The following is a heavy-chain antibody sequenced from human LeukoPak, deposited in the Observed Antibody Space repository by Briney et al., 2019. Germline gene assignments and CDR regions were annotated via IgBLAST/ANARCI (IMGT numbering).Heavy chain of an antibody. Sequence: GGSLRLSCAASGFIFSTFGMSWVRQAPGKGLEWVSAIRGSGSSTYYTDSVKGRFTISRDNSKNTLYLQMNSLRAEDTAVYFCAEDTMSGDFYDYWGQGTLVTVSS. D-gene: IGHD3-3*01. CDR3: AEDTMSGDFYDY. V-gene: IGHV3-23*01. J-gene: IGHJ4*02. CDR1: GFIFSTFG. CDR2: IRGSGSST.